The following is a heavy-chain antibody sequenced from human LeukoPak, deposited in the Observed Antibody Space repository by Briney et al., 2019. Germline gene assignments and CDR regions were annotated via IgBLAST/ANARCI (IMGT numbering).Heavy chain of an antibody. CDR3: AREGPQFDSGYDSGGFDY. V-gene: IGHV1-24*01. Sequence: ASVKVSCKASGYTFTSYYMHWVRQAPGQGLEWMGGFDPEDGETIYAQKFQGRVTMTEDTSTDTAYMELSSLRSEDTAVYYCAREGPQFDSGYDSGGFDYWGQGTLVTVSS. CDR2: FDPEDGET. CDR1: GYTFTSYY. D-gene: IGHD5-12*01. J-gene: IGHJ4*02.